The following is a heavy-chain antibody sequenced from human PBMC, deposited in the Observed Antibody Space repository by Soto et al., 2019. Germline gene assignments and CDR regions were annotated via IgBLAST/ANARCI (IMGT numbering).Heavy chain of an antibody. Sequence: PSETLSLTCTVSGGSISSGGYYWSWIRQHPGKGLEWIGYIYYSGSTYYNPSLKSRVTISVDTSKNQFSLKLSSVTAADTAVYYCATGQVAAYYYDSSSTSLAETTYGMDVWGQGTTVTVSS. CDR2: IYYSGST. CDR1: GGSISSGGYY. J-gene: IGHJ6*02. V-gene: IGHV4-31*03. CDR3: ATGQVAAYYYDSSSTSLAETTYGMDV. D-gene: IGHD3-22*01.